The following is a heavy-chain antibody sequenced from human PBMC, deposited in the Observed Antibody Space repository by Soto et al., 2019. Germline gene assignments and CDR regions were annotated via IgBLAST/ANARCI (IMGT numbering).Heavy chain of an antibody. CDR2: IYPGDSDT. D-gene: IGHD7-27*01. CDR1: GFSFTTSW. CDR3: VKETSGNWGYMAD. J-gene: IGHJ6*02. Sequence: GESLKISCMGSGFSFTTSWIAWVRQMPGKGLECMGIIYPGDSDTRYSPSFQGQVTISADKSINTAYLQWSSLRAEDTAVYYCVKETSGNWGYMADWGRGTTVTVSS. V-gene: IGHV5-51*01.